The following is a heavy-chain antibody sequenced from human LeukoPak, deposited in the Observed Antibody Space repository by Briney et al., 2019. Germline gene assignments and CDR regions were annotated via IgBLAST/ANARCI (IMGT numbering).Heavy chain of an antibody. D-gene: IGHD6-13*01. V-gene: IGHV4-30-4*01. CDR1: GGSISSGDYY. J-gene: IGHJ4*02. Sequence: PSQTLSLTCTVSGGSISSGDYYWSWIRQPPGKGLEWIGEINHSGSTNYNPSLKSRVTISVDTSKNQFSLKLSSVTAADTAVYYCARTAQQQLVHSDDYFDYWGQGTLVTVSS. CDR2: INHSGST. CDR3: ARTAQQQLVHSDDYFDY.